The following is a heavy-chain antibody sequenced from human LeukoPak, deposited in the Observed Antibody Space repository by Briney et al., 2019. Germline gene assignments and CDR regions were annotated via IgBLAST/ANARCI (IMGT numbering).Heavy chain of an antibody. CDR2: ISAYNGNT. Sequence: ASVKVSCKASGYTFTDYYMHWVRQAPGQGLEWMGWISAYNGNTNYAQKLQGRVTMTTDTSTSTAYMELRSLRSDDTAVYYCARGTPMIVVDYFDYWGQGTLVTVSS. CDR1: GYTFTDYY. V-gene: IGHV1-18*04. CDR3: ARGTPMIVVDYFDY. J-gene: IGHJ4*02. D-gene: IGHD3-22*01.